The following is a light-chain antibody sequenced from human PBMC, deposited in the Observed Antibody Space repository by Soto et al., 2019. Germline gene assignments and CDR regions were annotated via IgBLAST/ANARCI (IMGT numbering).Light chain of an antibody. CDR1: QDITNY. Sequence: IQMTQSPSSLSASVGDRVTITCQASQDITNYLIWYQQKPGKAPKLLIYDASILGTGVSSRFSGSGSGTHFTLTISSLQPEDIATYYCQQFDSVPCTFGQGTKLEIK. V-gene: IGKV1-33*01. J-gene: IGKJ2*02. CDR3: QQFDSVPCT. CDR2: DAS.